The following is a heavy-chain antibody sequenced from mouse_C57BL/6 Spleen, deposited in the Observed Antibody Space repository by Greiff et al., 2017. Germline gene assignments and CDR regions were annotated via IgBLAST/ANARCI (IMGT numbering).Heavy chain of an antibody. D-gene: IGHD4-1*01. V-gene: IGHV1-82*01. J-gene: IGHJ2*01. Sequence: QVQLQQSGPELVKPGASVKISCKASGYAFSSSWMNWVKQRPGKGLEWIGRIYPGDGDTNYNGKFKGKATLTADKSSSTAYMQLSSLTSEDSAVYFCARLTGTRGVYLDFWGQGTTLTVSS. CDR1: GYAFSSSW. CDR2: IYPGDGDT. CDR3: ARLTGTRGVYLDF.